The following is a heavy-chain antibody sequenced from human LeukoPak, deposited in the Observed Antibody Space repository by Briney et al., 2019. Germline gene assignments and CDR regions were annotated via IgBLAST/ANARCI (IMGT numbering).Heavy chain of an antibody. CDR2: ISGSGGST. Sequence: GGSLRLSCAASGFTFSSYAMSWVRQAPGKGLEWVSAISGSGGSTYYADSVKGRFTISRDNSKNTLYLQMNSLRAEDTAVYYCAKDLQRTTIFGVVGDWGQGTLVTVSS. CDR3: AKDLQRTTIFGVVGD. V-gene: IGHV3-23*01. D-gene: IGHD3-3*01. CDR1: GFTFSSYA. J-gene: IGHJ4*02.